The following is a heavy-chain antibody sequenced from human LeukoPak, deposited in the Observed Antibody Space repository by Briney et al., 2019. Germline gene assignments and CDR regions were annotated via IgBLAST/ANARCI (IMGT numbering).Heavy chain of an antibody. Sequence: SETLSLTCTVSGGSISSGDYYWSWIRQPPGKGLEWIGYIYYSGSTYYNPSLKSRVTISVDTSKNQFSLKLSSVTAADTAVYYCAREGGQGKFDPWGQGTLVTVSS. D-gene: IGHD3-16*01. CDR2: IYYSGST. CDR3: AREGGQGKFDP. J-gene: IGHJ5*02. CDR1: GGSISSGDYY. V-gene: IGHV4-30-4*08.